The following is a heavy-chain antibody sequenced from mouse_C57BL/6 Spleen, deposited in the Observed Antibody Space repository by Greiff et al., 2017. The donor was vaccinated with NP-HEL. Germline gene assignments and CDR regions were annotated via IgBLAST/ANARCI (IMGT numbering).Heavy chain of an antibody. J-gene: IGHJ3*01. CDR2: INYDGSST. D-gene: IGHD2-3*01. Sequence: DVQLQESEGGLVQPGSSMKLSCTASGFTFSDYYMAWVRQVPEKGLEWVANINYDGSSTYYLDSLKSRFIISRDNAKNILYLQMSSLKSEDTATYYCARVGDGYPWFAYWGQGTLVTVSA. V-gene: IGHV5-16*01. CDR3: ARVGDGYPWFAY. CDR1: GFTFSDYY.